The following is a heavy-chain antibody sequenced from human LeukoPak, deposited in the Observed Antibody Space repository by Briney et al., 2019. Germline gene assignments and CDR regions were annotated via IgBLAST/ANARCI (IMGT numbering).Heavy chain of an antibody. CDR3: ARLPGSSSWLGWFDP. CDR1: GYIFTSYW. D-gene: IGHD6-13*01. J-gene: IGHJ5*02. V-gene: IGHV5-51*03. Sequence: TSGESLKISCTGSGYIFTSYWIGWVRQMPGKGLEWVGIIYPGDSDTIYSPSFQGQFTISADKSISTAYLQWSSLKASDTAMYYCARLPGSSSWLGWFDPWGQGTLVTASS. CDR2: IYPGDSDT.